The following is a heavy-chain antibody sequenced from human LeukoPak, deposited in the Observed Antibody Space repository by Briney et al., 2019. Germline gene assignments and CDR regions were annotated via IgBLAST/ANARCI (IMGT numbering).Heavy chain of an antibody. J-gene: IGHJ4*02. V-gene: IGHV1-2*02. CDR2: INPNSGGT. Sequence: ASVKVSCKASGYTFTGYYMHWVRQAPGQGLEWMGWINPNSGGTNYAQKFQGRVTMTRGTSISTAYMELSRLTSDDTAVYYCARDRNNDYNGDFDYWGQGTLVTVSS. CDR1: GYTFTGYY. D-gene: IGHD4-11*01. CDR3: ARDRNNDYNGDFDY.